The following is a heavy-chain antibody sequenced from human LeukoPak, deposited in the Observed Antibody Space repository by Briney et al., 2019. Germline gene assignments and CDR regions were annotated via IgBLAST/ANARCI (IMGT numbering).Heavy chain of an antibody. CDR2: IAYDGTNR. Sequence: GGSLRLSCAASGFPLVRLGMNWVREAPGSGLEWWASIAYDGTNRYYAETLQGRVTISRDKSRKTVSLPMSSLLSEDPAGYYCAKDLSRFYDSKVTYFYDFGMDVWGQGTTVTVSS. CDR3: AKDLSRFYDSKVTYFYDFGMDV. V-gene: IGHV3-30*18. CDR1: GFPLVRLG. D-gene: IGHD3-9*01. J-gene: IGHJ6*02.